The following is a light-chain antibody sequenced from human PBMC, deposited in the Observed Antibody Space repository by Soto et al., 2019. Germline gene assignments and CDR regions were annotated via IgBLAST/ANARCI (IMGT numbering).Light chain of an antibody. J-gene: IGLJ1*01. CDR3: SSYTSSSHYV. V-gene: IGLV2-14*01. CDR1: GSDVGGYDY. Sequence: QSALTQPASVSGSPGQSITISCTGTGSDVGGYDYVSWYQHHPGKAPKVMIYEVTNRPSGVSNRFSGSKSGNTASLTISGLLAEDEADYYCSSYTSSSHYVFGTGTKVTVL. CDR2: EVT.